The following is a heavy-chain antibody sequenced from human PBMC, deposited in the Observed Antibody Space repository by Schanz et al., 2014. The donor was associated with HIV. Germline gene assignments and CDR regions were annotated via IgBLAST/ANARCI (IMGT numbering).Heavy chain of an antibody. J-gene: IGHJ4*02. CDR1: GYTFTGYY. D-gene: IGHD3-3*01. CDR3: VRHVNFLKTDF. Sequence: QVQLVQSGAEVKKPGASVKVSCKASGYTFTGYYIHWVRQAPGQGLEWMGWINPNSGGTNLAQKFEGRVTLTRDTSISTLYMELTSLRSDDTAVYYCVRHVNFLKTDFWGQGTLVTVSS. V-gene: IGHV1-2*02. CDR2: INPNSGGT.